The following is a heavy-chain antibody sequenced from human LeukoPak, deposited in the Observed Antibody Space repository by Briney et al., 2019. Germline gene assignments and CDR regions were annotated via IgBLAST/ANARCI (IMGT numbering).Heavy chain of an antibody. CDR1: GGTLSSYA. J-gene: IGHJ4*02. CDR2: IIPIFGIA. CDR3: ARVFYGGISDYYFDY. V-gene: IGHV1-69*17. Sequence: SLKVSSKASGGTLSSYAISCVRQAPEQGLEWMAQIIPIFGIAHYAQKFQGRVTITADKSTSTAYMELSSLRSDDTAVYYCARVFYGGISDYYFDYWGQGTLVTVSS. D-gene: IGHD4-23*01.